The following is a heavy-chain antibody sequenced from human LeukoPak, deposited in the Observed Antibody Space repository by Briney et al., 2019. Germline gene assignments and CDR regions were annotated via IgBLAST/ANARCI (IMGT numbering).Heavy chain of an antibody. V-gene: IGHV3-9*01. Sequence: GGSLRLSCAASGFTFDDYAMHWVRQAPGKGLEWVSGISWNSGSIGYADSVKGRFTISRDNAKNSLYLQMNSLRAEDTALYYCARSIPSAYYFDYWGQGTLVTVSS. D-gene: IGHD2-15*01. CDR2: ISWNSGSI. CDR3: ARSIPSAYYFDY. J-gene: IGHJ4*02. CDR1: GFTFDDYA.